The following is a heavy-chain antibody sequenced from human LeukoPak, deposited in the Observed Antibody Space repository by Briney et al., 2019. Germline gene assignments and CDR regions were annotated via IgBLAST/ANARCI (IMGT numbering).Heavy chain of an antibody. V-gene: IGHV3-23*01. Sequence: PGGSLRLSCAAAGFTFSSYAMSWVRQAPGKGLEWVSATSGSGGRTYYAGSVKGRFTISRDNPKHTLYQKMNSLRAGDTAVYHCAKAWGDYVANNWLYPWGQGTPVTVSS. CDR2: TSGSGGRT. J-gene: IGHJ5*02. D-gene: IGHD4-17*01. CDR1: GFTFSSYA. CDR3: AKAWGDYVANNWLYP.